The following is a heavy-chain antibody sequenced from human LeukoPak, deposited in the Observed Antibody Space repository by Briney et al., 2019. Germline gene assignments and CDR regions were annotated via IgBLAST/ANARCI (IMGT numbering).Heavy chain of an antibody. CDR2: IQYDGSNK. CDR3: TTCLVAAAGTLNWFDP. D-gene: IGHD6-13*01. CDR1: GLSFSSYG. Sequence: GGSLRLSCAASGLSFSSYGMHWVRQAPGKGLEWVAFIQYDGSNKFYADSVKGRFTISRDNSKNTLYLQMNSLKTEDTAVYYCTTCLVAAAGTLNWFDPWGQGTLVTVSS. J-gene: IGHJ5*02. V-gene: IGHV3-30*12.